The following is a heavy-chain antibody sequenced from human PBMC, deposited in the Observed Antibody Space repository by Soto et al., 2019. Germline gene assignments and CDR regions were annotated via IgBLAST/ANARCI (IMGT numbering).Heavy chain of an antibody. Sequence: SETLSLTCTVSGGSISSGSYYWSWIRQPPGKGLEWIGYIYYSGSTNYTPSLKSRVTISVDTSKNQFSLKLSSVTAADTAVYYCARLELLSTYGMDVWGQGTTVTVSS. J-gene: IGHJ6*02. V-gene: IGHV4-61*01. CDR3: ARLELLSTYGMDV. CDR2: IYYSGST. CDR1: GGSISSGSYY. D-gene: IGHD2-2*01.